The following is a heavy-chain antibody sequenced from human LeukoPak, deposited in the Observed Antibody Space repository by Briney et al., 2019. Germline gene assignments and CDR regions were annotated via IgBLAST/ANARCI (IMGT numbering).Heavy chain of an antibody. CDR1: ALPFSGHW. J-gene: IGHJ4*02. Sequence: GGSLRLSCAVSALPFSGHWTHWVRQAPGKGLVWVSRINYDGTITSYADSVEVRSTISRDNAKNTLYLQLNSLRVDDTAVYYCTRNNYGIDYWGQGTLVTVSS. D-gene: IGHD5-24*01. CDR2: INYDGTIT. V-gene: IGHV3-74*01. CDR3: TRNNYGIDY.